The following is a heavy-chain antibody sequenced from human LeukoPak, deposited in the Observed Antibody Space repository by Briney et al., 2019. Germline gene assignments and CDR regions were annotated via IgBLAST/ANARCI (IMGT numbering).Heavy chain of an antibody. D-gene: IGHD3-9*01. CDR2: IYPGASDT. CDR3: AERGATDWYHLDAFDI. J-gene: IGHJ3*02. V-gene: IGHV5-51*01. CDR1: GYSFTTYW. Sequence: LGGSLNVSGMASGYSFTTYWIGWARQMRGQGLDWRGIIYPGASDTRYSPSFQGQFTISADQSITTAYLQWSSLKAWDTAMYYCAERGATDWYHLDAFDIWGQGTMVTVSS.